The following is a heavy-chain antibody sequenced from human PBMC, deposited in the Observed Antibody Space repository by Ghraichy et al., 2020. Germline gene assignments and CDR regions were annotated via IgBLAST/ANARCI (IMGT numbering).Heavy chain of an antibody. CDR3: ARQTAAGTHFYYYGMDV. J-gene: IGHJ6*02. D-gene: IGHD6-13*01. CDR2: INHSGST. V-gene: IGHV4-34*01. Sequence: TLSLTCAVYGGSFSGYYWSWIRQPPGKGLEWIGEINHSGSTNYNPSLKSRVTISVDTSKNQFSLKLSSVTAADTAVYYCARQTAAGTHFYYYGMDVWGQGTTVTVSS. CDR1: GGSFSGYY.